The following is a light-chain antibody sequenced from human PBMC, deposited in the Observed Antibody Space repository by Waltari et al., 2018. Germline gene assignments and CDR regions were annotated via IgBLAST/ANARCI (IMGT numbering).Light chain of an antibody. CDR1: QSLVHSDGNTD. CDR2: KVS. J-gene: IGKJ1*01. Sequence: DVVMTQSPLSLPITPGQPASISCRSSQSLVHSDGNTDLSWYQQKQGQPPRLLIYKVSNRDAGVPDSFRVRGAGTDFALQLSRVEAEDFVIYFCGQGTHWPLTFGQGTKVEIK. CDR3: GQGTHWPLT. V-gene: IGKV2-30*02.